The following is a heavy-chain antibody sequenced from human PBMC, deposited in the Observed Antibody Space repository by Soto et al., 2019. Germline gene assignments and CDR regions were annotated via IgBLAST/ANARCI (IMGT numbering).Heavy chain of an antibody. V-gene: IGHV4-59*01. CDR2: IYYSGNT. D-gene: IGHD2-15*01. Sequence: ASETLSLTCTVSGGSISRYYWSWIRQSPEKGLEYIGFIYYSGNTNYNPSLKSRVTISVDTTKNQFSLKLISVTAADTAVYYCARLHRYCTGGSCYLLDYWGQGTLVPVSS. J-gene: IGHJ4*02. CDR3: ARLHRYCTGGSCYLLDY. CDR1: GGSISRYY.